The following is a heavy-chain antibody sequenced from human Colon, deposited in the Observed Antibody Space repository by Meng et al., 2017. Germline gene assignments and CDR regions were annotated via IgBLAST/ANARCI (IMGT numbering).Heavy chain of an antibody. Sequence: SETLSLTCTVSGYSISSGYYWGWIRQPPGKGLEWIGSIYHSGSTYYNPSLKSRVTISVDTSKNQFSLKLSSVTAADTAVYYCARDFPVRGVIGYWGQATLV. V-gene: IGHV4-38-2*02. CDR3: ARDFPVRGVIGY. J-gene: IGHJ4*02. D-gene: IGHD3-10*01. CDR1: GYSISSGYY. CDR2: IYHSGST.